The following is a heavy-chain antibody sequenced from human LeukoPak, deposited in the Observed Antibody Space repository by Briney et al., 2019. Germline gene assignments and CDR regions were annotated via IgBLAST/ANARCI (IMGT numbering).Heavy chain of an antibody. CDR1: GFTFSIYA. V-gene: IGHV3-23*01. J-gene: IGHJ4*02. CDR3: AKAQGWDYYDSSGYPIHAFDY. D-gene: IGHD3-22*01. Sequence: GGSLRLSCAASGFTFSIYAMSWVRQAPGKGLEWVSAISGSGGSTYYADSVKGRFTISRDNSKNTLYLQMNSLRAEDTAVYYCAKAQGWDYYDSSGYPIHAFDYWGQGTLVTVSS. CDR2: ISGSGGST.